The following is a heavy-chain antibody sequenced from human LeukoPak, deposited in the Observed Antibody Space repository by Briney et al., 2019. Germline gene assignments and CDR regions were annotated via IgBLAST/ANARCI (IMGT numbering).Heavy chain of an antibody. CDR2: ISSSSSYI. CDR3: ARDRDSSGWN. D-gene: IGHD6-19*01. CDR1: GFTFSSYS. V-gene: IGHV3-21*01. J-gene: IGHJ4*02. Sequence: GGSLRLSCAASGFTFSSYSMNWVRQAPGKGLEWVSSISSSSSYIYYADSVKGRFTISRDNAKNSLYLQMNSLGAEDTAVYYCARDRDSSGWNWGQGTLVTVSS.